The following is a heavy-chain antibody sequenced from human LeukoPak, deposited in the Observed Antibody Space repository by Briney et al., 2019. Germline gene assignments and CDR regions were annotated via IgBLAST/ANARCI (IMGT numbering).Heavy chain of an antibody. D-gene: IGHD6-13*01. V-gene: IGHV3-48*03. CDR2: ISSSGSTI. Sequence: PGGSLRLSCAASGFTFSSYEMNWVRQAPGKGLEWVSYISSSGSTIYYADSVKGRFTISRDNAKNSLYLQMNSLRAEDTAVYYPSLEGSSWYRYFQHWGQGTLVTVSS. CDR1: GFTFSSYE. J-gene: IGHJ1*01. CDR3: SLEGSSWYRYFQH.